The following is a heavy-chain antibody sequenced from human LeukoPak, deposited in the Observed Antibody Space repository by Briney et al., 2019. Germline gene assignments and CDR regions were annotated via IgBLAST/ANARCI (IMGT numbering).Heavy chain of an antibody. CDR2: ISYDGSNK. V-gene: IGHV3-30*04. J-gene: IGHJ5*02. CDR3: ARETVVVIDP. D-gene: IGHD3-22*01. CDR1: GFTFSSYA. Sequence: PGRSLRLSCAASGFTFSSYAMHWVRQAPGKGLEWVVVISYDGSNKYYADSVKGRFTISRDNSKNTLYLQMNSLRAEDTAVYYCARETVVVIDPWGQGTLVTVSS.